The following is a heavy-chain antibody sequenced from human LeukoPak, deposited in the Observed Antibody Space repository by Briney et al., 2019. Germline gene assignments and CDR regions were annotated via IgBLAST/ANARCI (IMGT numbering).Heavy chain of an antibody. CDR2: ISSNGGST. V-gene: IGHV3-64D*09. CDR3: ASPLYYDTRGFYYQVFD. Sequence: GGSLRLSCSASGFTFSSYAMHWVRQAPGKGLEYVSAISSNGGSTYYADSVKGRFTISRDNSKNTLYLQMSSLRAEDTAVYYCASPLYYDTRGFYYQVFDWGQGTLVTVSS. J-gene: IGHJ4*02. CDR1: GFTFSSYA. D-gene: IGHD3-22*01.